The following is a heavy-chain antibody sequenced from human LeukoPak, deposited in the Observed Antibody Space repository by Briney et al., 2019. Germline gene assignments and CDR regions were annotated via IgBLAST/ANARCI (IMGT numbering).Heavy chain of an antibody. V-gene: IGHV3-66*01. D-gene: IGHD3-9*01. CDR2: IYSGGST. Sequence: GGSLRLSCAASGFTVSSNYMRWVRQAPGKGLEWVSVIYSGGSTYYADSVKGRFTISRDNSKNTLYLQMNSLRAEDTAVYYCARDSRYYDILTGYYRGYYFDYWGQGTLVTVSS. CDR1: GFTVSSNY. CDR3: ARDSRYYDILTGYYRGYYFDY. J-gene: IGHJ4*02.